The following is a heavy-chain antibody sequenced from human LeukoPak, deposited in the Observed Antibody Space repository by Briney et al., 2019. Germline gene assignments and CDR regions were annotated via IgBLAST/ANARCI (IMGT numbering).Heavy chain of an antibody. D-gene: IGHD2-15*01. Sequence: SETLSLTCTVSGGSISSYFWSWIRQPAGKGLEWMGRIYASGNTNYNPSLKSRLTMSIDTSKNQFSLRLSSVTAADTAMYYCAREDPLVAARGLDYWGQGTLVTVSS. CDR1: GGSISSYF. CDR3: AREDPLVAARGLDY. J-gene: IGHJ4*02. V-gene: IGHV4-4*07. CDR2: IYASGNT.